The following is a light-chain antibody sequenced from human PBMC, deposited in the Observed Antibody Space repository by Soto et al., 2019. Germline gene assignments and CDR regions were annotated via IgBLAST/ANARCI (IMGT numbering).Light chain of an antibody. CDR3: QQYASSRT. J-gene: IGKJ1*01. Sequence: EIVLTQSPGTLSLSPGERATLSCSASQRVNSRFLAWYQQKPGQAPKVLIYVASTRATGIPDRFSGSGSGTDFTLTISRLEPEDFAVYYCQQYASSRTFGQGTKVVMK. CDR2: VAS. V-gene: IGKV3-20*01. CDR1: QRVNSRF.